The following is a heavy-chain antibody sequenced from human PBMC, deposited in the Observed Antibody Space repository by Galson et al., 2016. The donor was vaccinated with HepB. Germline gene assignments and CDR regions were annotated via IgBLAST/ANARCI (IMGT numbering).Heavy chain of an antibody. V-gene: IGHV4-39*01. CDR1: GASVSNDYYY. Sequence: SETLSLTCTVSGASVSNDYYYWGWIRQPPGKGLEWIGSMYYAGTIYYNASLKSRVTISLDTSKNQFTLKLTSVTAADTAVYYCARQINHANWFDPWGQGTLVTVSS. J-gene: IGHJ5*02. D-gene: IGHD1-14*01. CDR2: MYYAGTI. CDR3: ARQINHANWFDP.